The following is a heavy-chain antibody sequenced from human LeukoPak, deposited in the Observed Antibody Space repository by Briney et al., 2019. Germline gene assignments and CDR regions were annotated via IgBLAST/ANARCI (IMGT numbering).Heavy chain of an antibody. J-gene: IGHJ5*02. Sequence: ASVKVSCKASGYTFTGYYIHWVRQAPGQGLEWMGWINPNSGGTNYAQKFQGRVTMTTDTSTSTAYMELRSLRSDDTAVYYCARTSHESVLYWSDPWGQGTLVNVSS. V-gene: IGHV1-2*02. D-gene: IGHD3-16*01. CDR3: ARTSHESVLYWSDP. CDR1: GYTFTGYY. CDR2: INPNSGGT.